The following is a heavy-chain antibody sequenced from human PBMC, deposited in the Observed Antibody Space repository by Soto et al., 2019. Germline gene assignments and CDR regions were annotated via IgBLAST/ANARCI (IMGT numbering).Heavy chain of an antibody. V-gene: IGHV4-31*03. CDR1: GISISSGNYY. D-gene: IGHD3-10*01. Sequence: QVQLQESGPGLVKPSQTLSLTCTVSGISISSGNYYWSWIRQHPGKGLEWIAYIYYSRNTYYNPSLKSRVTISVDTSENQFSLKLSSMTAADTAVYYCARSQRFGDWARQFYYYGLDVWGQGTTVTVSS. CDR2: IYYSRNT. CDR3: ARSQRFGDWARQFYYYGLDV. J-gene: IGHJ6*02.